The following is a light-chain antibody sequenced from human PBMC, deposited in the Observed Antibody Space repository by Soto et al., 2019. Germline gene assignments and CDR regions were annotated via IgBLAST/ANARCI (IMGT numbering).Light chain of an antibody. J-gene: IGLJ1*01. V-gene: IGLV2-14*01. CDR2: DVS. CDR1: SSDVGGYNY. Sequence: QSVLTQPASVSGSPGQSITISCTGTSSDVGGYNYVSWYQQHPGKPPKLMIYDVSNRPSGVSNRFSGSKSGNTASLTISGLQAEDEADYYCSSYTSSSLYVFGTGTKVTVL. CDR3: SSYTSSSLYV.